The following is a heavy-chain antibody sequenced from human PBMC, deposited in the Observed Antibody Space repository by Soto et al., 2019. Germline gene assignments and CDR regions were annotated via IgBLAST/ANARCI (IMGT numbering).Heavy chain of an antibody. CDR3: ARHCPKRGTYYYDSSGYYRPLLCYYGMDV. V-gene: IGHV5-51*01. Sequence: GESLKISCKGSGYSFTSYWIGWVRQMPGKGLEWMGIIYPGDSDTRYSPSFQGQVTISADKSISTAYLQWSSLKASDTAMYYCARHCPKRGTYYYDSSGYYRPLLCYYGMDVWGQGTTVTVSS. J-gene: IGHJ6*02. D-gene: IGHD3-22*01. CDR2: IYPGDSDT. CDR1: GYSFTSYW.